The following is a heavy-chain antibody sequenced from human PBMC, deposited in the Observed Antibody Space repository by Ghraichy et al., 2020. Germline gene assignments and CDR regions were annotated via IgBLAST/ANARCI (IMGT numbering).Heavy chain of an antibody. CDR1: GFRFSNYY. D-gene: IGHD6-19*01. CDR3: ARKPDGDPGWYAPWGY. CDR2: INKDGRTR. V-gene: IGHV3-11*01. Sequence: GGSLRLSCAASGFRFSNYYITWIRQTPGKGLEWVSYINKDGRTRFYADSMQGRVTVSRDNAKNPVYLALTSLRVEDTAVYYCARKPDGDPGWYAPWGYWGQGTLVTVSS. J-gene: IGHJ4*02.